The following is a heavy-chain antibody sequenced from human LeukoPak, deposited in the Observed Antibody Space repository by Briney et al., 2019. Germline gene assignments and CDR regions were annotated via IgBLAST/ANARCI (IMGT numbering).Heavy chain of an antibody. D-gene: IGHD3-10*01. Sequence: GGSLRLSCAASGFTFSSYAMSWVRQAPGKGLEWVSAISGSGGSTYYADSVKGRFTISRDNSKNTLYLQMNSLRAEATAVYYCAKILGDITMVRGVRYYFDYWGQGTLVTVSS. V-gene: IGHV3-23*01. CDR2: ISGSGGST. J-gene: IGHJ4*02. CDR1: GFTFSSYA. CDR3: AKILGDITMVRGVRYYFDY.